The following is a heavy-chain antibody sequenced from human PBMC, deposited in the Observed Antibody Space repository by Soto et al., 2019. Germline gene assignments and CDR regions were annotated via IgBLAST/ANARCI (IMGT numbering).Heavy chain of an antibody. CDR1: NGSISSSNW. CDR2: VAQNGYV. J-gene: IGHJ4*02. CDR3: ARNRLDGYDFDS. V-gene: IGHV4-4*02. Sequence: QVQLQESGPGLVKPSGTLSLTCTVSNGSISSSNWWSWVRQYPGKGLEWIGVVAQNGYVGSIPSLKGRLTILLAKPTSRFSLRLTSVTAADTAVYYCARNRLDGYDFDSWGQAILVTVSS. D-gene: IGHD5-12*01.